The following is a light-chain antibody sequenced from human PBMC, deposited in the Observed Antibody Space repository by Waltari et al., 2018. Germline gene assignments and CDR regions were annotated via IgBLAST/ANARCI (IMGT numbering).Light chain of an antibody. J-gene: IGKJ1*01. CDR3: HQYYDTPWT. CDR1: QSLFHTNNKNY. Sequence: EIVMTQSPDSLAVSLGERATINCKSSQSLFHTNNKNYLAWYQQKPGQPPKLLIYWASTRDSGVPDRFSGSGSGTDFTLTISSLQTEDVAVYYCHQYYDTPWTFGQGTKVEIK. CDR2: WAS. V-gene: IGKV4-1*01.